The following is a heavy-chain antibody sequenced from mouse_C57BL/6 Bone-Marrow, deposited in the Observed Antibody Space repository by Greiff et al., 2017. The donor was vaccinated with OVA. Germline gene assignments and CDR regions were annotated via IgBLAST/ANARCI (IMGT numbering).Heavy chain of an antibody. D-gene: IGHD3-1*01. Sequence: EVQLVESGGGLVQPGGSLKLSCAASGFTFSDYYMYWVRQTPEKRLEWVAYISNGGGSTYYPDTVKGGFTISRDNAKNTLYLQMSRLKSEDTAMYYCARRATPHAMDYWGQGTSVTVSS. CDR1: GFTFSDYY. J-gene: IGHJ4*01. V-gene: IGHV5-12*01. CDR3: ARRATPHAMDY. CDR2: ISNGGGST.